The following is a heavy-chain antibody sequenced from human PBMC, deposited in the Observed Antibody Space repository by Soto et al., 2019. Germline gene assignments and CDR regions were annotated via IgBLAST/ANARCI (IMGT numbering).Heavy chain of an antibody. J-gene: IGHJ5*02. CDR3: ARRGGLRGGRFDP. D-gene: IGHD3-16*01. Sequence: SETLSLTCTVSGGYISSSSYYWGWIRQPPGKGLEWIGSIYYSGSTYYNPSLKSRVTISVDTSKNQFSLKLSSVTAADTAVYYCARRGGLRGGRFDPWGQGTLVTVSS. CDR1: GGYISSSSYY. V-gene: IGHV4-39*01. CDR2: IYYSGST.